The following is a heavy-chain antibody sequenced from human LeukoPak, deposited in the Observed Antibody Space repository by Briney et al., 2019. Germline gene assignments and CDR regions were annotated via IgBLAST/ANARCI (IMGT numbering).Heavy chain of an antibody. D-gene: IGHD3-10*01. J-gene: IGHJ6*03. CDR2: INTDGSST. CDR1: GFTFSSYW. V-gene: IGHV3-74*01. CDR3: AKAGNYGSGSYYNRVPFYYYYYMDV. Sequence: GGSLRLSCAASGFTFSSYWMHWVRQAPGKGLVWVSRINTDGSSTSYADSVKGRFTISRDNAKNTLYLQMISLRAEDTAVYSCAKAGNYGSGSYYNRVPFYYYYYMDVWSKGTTVTVSS.